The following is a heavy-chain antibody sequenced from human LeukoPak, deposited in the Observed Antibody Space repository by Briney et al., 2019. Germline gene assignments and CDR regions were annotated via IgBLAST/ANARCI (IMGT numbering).Heavy chain of an antibody. J-gene: IGHJ4*02. CDR2: IIPIFGTA. D-gene: IGHD3-22*01. CDR3: ARDFQNDYYDSSGYSG. V-gene: IGHV1-69*13. Sequence: GASVKVSCKASGGTFSSYAISWVRQAPGQGLEWMGGIIPIFGTANYAQKFQGRVTITADESTSTAYMELSSLRSEDTAVYYCARDFQNDYYDSSGYSGWGQGTLVTVSS. CDR1: GGTFSSYA.